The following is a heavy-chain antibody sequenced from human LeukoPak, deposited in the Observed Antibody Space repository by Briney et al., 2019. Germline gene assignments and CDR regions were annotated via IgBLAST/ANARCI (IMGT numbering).Heavy chain of an antibody. V-gene: IGHV4-34*01. CDR3: ARTGTTGVDY. CDR2: INHSGST. CDR1: GGSFSGYY. D-gene: IGHD1-1*01. Sequence: SETLSLTCAVYGGSFSGYYWSWIRQPPGKGLEWIGEINHSGSTNYNPSLKSRVTISVDTSKNQFSLKLSSVTAADTAVYYCARTGTTGVDYWGQGTLVIVSS. J-gene: IGHJ4*02.